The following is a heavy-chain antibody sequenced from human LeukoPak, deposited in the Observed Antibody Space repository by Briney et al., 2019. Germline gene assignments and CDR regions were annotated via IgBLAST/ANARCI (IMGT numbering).Heavy chain of an antibody. CDR1: GFTFSTYA. CDR2: IGDSDGDT. CDR3: AKGGYYDGTATFDI. V-gene: IGHV3-23*01. Sequence: GGSLRLSCAASGFTFSTYAMNWVRQAPGKGLQWVAAIGDSDGDTYYADSVQGRFTVSRDNSKNMVFLQLNSLRAEDTAVYYCAKGGYYDGTATFDIWGQGTMVTVSS. J-gene: IGHJ3*02. D-gene: IGHD1-26*01.